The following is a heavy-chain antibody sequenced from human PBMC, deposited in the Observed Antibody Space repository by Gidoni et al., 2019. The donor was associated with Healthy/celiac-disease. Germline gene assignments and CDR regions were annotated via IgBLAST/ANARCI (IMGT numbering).Heavy chain of an antibody. J-gene: IGHJ4*02. CDR3: ARGDCSSTSCSFFDY. V-gene: IGHV3-33*01. CDR1: GFTFSSYG. Sequence: QVQLVESGGGVVQPGRSLRLSCAASGFTFSSYGMHWVRQAPGKGLEWVAVIWYDGSNKDYADSVKGRFTISRDNSKNTLYLQMNSLRAEDTAVYYCARGDCSSTSCSFFDYWGQGTLVTVSS. D-gene: IGHD2-2*01. CDR2: IWYDGSNK.